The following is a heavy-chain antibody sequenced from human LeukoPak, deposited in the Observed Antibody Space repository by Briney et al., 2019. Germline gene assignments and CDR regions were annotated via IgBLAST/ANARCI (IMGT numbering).Heavy chain of an antibody. D-gene: IGHD2-21*02. J-gene: IGHJ1*01. CDR1: GYSFTDYW. Sequence: GESLKISCKASGYSFTDYWIGWVRQMPGKGLDWMGIIYPGDSDTKYSPSFQGQVTISADKSINTVYLQWSSLKASDTAMYYCARLAYCGGDCYRTTRGYFQHWGQGTLVTVSS. CDR2: IYPGDSDT. CDR3: ARLAYCGGDCYRTTRGYFQH. V-gene: IGHV5-51*01.